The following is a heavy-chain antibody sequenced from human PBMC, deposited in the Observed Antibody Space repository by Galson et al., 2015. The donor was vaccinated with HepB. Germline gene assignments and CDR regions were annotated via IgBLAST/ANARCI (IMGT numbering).Heavy chain of an antibody. D-gene: IGHD6-13*01. CDR1: GFTFGSNW. CDR3: VRATYNSWSD. J-gene: IGHJ4*02. V-gene: IGHV3-74*01. CDR2: INNDGSNT. Sequence: SLRLSCAASGFTFGSNWMYWIRQAPGKGLVYISRINNDGSNTGYADSVKGRFTISRDNAKNTLYLEMNSLRVEDTALYYCVRATYNSWSDWGQGTLVTVSS.